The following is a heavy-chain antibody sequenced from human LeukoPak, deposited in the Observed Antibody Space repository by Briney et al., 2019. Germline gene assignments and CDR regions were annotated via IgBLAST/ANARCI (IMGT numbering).Heavy chain of an antibody. CDR3: AKYAPPTTVVTRFFDY. CDR1: GFTFSSYA. Sequence: GGSLRLSCAASGFTFSSYAMTWVRQAPGKGLEWVSVIGCSGGDIQYADSVKGRFTISRDNSKNTLYRQMNSLRVEDTAVYYCAKYAPPTTVVTRFFDYWGQGTLVTVSS. V-gene: IGHV3-23*01. D-gene: IGHD4-23*01. J-gene: IGHJ4*02. CDR2: IGCSGGDI.